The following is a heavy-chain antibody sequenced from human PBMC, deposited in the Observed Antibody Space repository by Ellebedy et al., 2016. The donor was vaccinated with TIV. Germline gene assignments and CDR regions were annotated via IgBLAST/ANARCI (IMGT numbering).Heavy chain of an antibody. CDR1: GGSLSDNY. V-gene: IGHV4-59*01. D-gene: IGHD3-16*01. CDR3: VSSASMDAFDL. CDR2: LYYTWST. J-gene: IGHJ3*01. Sequence: SETLSLTCAVSGGSLSDNYWTWIRQAPGKGLEWIGYLYYTWSTNYNPSLKRRVTISVNTPRNQFSLKLSSVTTADTAVYYCVSSASMDAFDLWGQGTMVTVSS.